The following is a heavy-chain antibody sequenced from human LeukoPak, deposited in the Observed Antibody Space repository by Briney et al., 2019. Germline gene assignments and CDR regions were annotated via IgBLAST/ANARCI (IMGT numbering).Heavy chain of an antibody. Sequence: GGSLRLSCAASGFTFDDYAIHWVRQAPGKGLEWVSLISGDGGSAYYADSVKGRFTISRDNSKNSLYLQMNSLRTEDTDMYYCAKESGKFDYWGQGTLVAVSS. CDR2: ISGDGGSA. J-gene: IGHJ4*02. CDR3: AKESGKFDY. V-gene: IGHV3-43*02. CDR1: GFTFDDYA.